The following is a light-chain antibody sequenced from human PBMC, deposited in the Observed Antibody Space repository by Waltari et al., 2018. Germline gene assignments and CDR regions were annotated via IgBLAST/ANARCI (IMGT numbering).Light chain of an antibody. Sequence: QSVLTQPPSASGAPGQRVSISCSGSSSNIGTNTVTWYPPLPGTAPKVLVFANYHRPSGVPDRFSASKSGTSASLVISGLQSEDEADYFCATWDDSLIGRVFGGGTKLTVL. CDR2: ANY. CDR3: ATWDDSLIGRV. V-gene: IGLV1-44*01. CDR1: SSNIGTNT. J-gene: IGLJ3*02.